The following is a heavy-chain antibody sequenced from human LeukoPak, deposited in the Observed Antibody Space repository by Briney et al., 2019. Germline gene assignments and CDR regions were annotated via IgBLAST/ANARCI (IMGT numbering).Heavy chain of an antibody. V-gene: IGHV4-30-2*01. CDR1: GGSISSGGYY. J-gene: IGHJ4*02. D-gene: IGHD6-13*01. CDR2: IYHTGTT. CDR3: ASALPFQLVH. Sequence: SQTLSLTCTVSGGSISSGGYYWSWIRQPPGKGLEWIGEIYHTGTTNYNPSLKSRVTISVDMSKNQFSLKLSSVTAADTAVYYCASALPFQLVHWGQGTLVTVSS.